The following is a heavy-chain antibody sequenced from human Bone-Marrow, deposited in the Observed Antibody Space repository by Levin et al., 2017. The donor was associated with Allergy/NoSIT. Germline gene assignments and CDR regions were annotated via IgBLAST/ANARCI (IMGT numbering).Heavy chain of an antibody. V-gene: IGHV3-23*01. Sequence: SGGSLRLSCAASGFTFSSYVMSWVRQAPGKGLEWVSDVSTSGADTYYADSVRGRFTISRDNSKNTLYLHLNSLRVEDTAVYYCAKFFPHYDRSGKVDNWGQGTLVTVSS. J-gene: IGHJ4*02. CDR2: VSTSGADT. D-gene: IGHD3-22*01. CDR3: AKFFPHYDRSGKVDN. CDR1: GFTFSSYV.